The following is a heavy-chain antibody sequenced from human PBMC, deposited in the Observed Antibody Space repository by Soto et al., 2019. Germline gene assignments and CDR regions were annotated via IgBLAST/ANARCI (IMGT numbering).Heavy chain of an antibody. Sequence: ASVKGSCKASGYTFTSYGISWVRQAPGQGLEWMGWISAYNGNTNYAQKLQGRVTMTTDTSTSTAYMELRSLRSDDTAVYYCARGTSDFWSGYYTYFDYWGQGTLVTVSS. J-gene: IGHJ4*02. V-gene: IGHV1-18*01. CDR2: ISAYNGNT. CDR1: GYTFTSYG. CDR3: ARGTSDFWSGYYTYFDY. D-gene: IGHD3-3*01.